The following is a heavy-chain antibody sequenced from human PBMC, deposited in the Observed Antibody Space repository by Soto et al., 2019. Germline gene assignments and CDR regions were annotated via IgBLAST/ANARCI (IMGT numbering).Heavy chain of an antibody. J-gene: IGHJ4*02. CDR2: VSIGGST. D-gene: IGHD2-15*01. Sequence: VQLLESGGGLVQPEGSLRLSCAASGFTFSSYAMGWVRQGPGKGLVWVAVVSIGGSTHYADSVRGRFTISRDNSKNTLSLQMNSLTAEDTAVYFCAKRRGAGGHFDYWGQGALVTVSS. V-gene: IGHV3-23*01. CDR1: GFTFSSYA. CDR3: AKRRGAGGHFDY.